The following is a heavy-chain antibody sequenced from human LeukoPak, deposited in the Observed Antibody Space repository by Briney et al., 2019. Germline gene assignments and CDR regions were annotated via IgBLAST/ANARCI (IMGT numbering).Heavy chain of an antibody. CDR2: LYYSGST. D-gene: IGHD3-10*01. V-gene: IGHV4-59*01. J-gene: IGHJ3*02. Sequence: SETLSLTCSVSGGTISSYYWSWIRQPPGKGLEWIGFLYYSGSTNSNPSLKSGVTMSVDTSKNHFPLMLRTGTAADATVYYCSGGGSGISNAFDIWGQGTVVTVSS. CDR3: SGGGSGISNAFDI. CDR1: GGTISSYY.